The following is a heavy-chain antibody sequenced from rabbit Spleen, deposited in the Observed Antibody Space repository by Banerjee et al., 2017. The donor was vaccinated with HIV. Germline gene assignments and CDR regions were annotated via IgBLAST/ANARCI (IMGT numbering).Heavy chain of an antibody. J-gene: IGHJ4*01. Sequence: QEQLEESGGGLVQPEGSLALTCKASGFDLSTYWMCWVRQAPGKGLEWIGCIYVGSSGSTYYASWAKSRFTISKTSSTTVTLQMTSLTAADTATYFCARDLTGVIGWNFGLWGPGTLVTVS. CDR3: ARDLTGVIGWNFGL. D-gene: IGHD1-1*01. V-gene: IGHV1S45*01. CDR2: IYVGSSGST. CDR1: GFDLSTYW.